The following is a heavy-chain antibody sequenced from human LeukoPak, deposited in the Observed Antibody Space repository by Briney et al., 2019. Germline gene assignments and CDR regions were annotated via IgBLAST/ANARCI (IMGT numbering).Heavy chain of an antibody. Sequence: GGSLRLSCAASGFTFSSYSMNWVRQAPGKGLEWVSYISSSSSTIYYADSVKGRFTISRDNAKNSLYLQMNSLRAEDTAVYYCARDNYYDSSGYYPEAAFDIWGQGTMVTVSS. D-gene: IGHD3-22*01. J-gene: IGHJ3*02. CDR2: ISSSSSTI. CDR3: ARDNYYDSSGYYPEAAFDI. V-gene: IGHV3-48*04. CDR1: GFTFSSYS.